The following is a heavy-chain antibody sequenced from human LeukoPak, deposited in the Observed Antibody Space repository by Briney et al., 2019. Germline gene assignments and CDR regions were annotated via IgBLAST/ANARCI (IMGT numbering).Heavy chain of an antibody. CDR2: ISGSGGRT. Sequence: GGSLRLSCAASGFTFSSYAMSWVRQAPGKGLEWVSAISGSGGRTYYADSVKGRFTISRDNSKNTLYLQMNSLRAEDTAVYYCAKAGYCSGGSCYSASPFDYWGQGTLVTVSS. CDR3: AKAGYCSGGSCYSASPFDY. CDR1: GFTFSSYA. D-gene: IGHD2-15*01. J-gene: IGHJ4*02. V-gene: IGHV3-23*01.